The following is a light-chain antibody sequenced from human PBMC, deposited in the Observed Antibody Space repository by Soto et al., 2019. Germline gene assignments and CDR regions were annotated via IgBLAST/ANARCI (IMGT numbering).Light chain of an antibody. CDR2: SVS. CDR3: TSYTSRTTDV. V-gene: IGLV2-14*03. J-gene: IGLJ1*01. Sequence: QSVLTQPASVSGSPGQSITISCTGTSSDVGGYNYVSWYQQHPGKAPKLMIYSVSSRPSGVSNRFSGSKSGNTASLTISGLQAEDEADYYCTSYTSRTTDVFGTGTKVTVL. CDR1: SSDVGGYNY.